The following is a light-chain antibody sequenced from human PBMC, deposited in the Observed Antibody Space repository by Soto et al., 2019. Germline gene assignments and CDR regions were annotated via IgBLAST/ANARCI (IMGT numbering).Light chain of an antibody. Sequence: QSALTQPASVSGSPGQSITISCTGTSSDVGRYNYVSWYQHHPGKAPKLMIYDVSNRPSGVSNRFSSSKSGNTASLTISGLQAEDEADYYCSSYTSSSTRVFGTGTKVTVL. CDR3: SSYTSSSTRV. CDR1: SSDVGRYNY. CDR2: DVS. V-gene: IGLV2-14*03. J-gene: IGLJ1*01.